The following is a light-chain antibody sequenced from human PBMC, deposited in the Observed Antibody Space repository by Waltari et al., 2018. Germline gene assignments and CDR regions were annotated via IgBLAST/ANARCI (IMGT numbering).Light chain of an antibody. CDR2: SNN. Sequence: QSVLTQPPSASGTPGQRVTISCSGSTSNIGRNYVYWYQQFPGTAPKLLVYSNNGRPSGVPDRISGSKSGTSASLAISGLRSEDEADYYCATWDGSLTAWVFGGGTKVTVL. V-gene: IGLV1-47*01. CDR3: ATWDGSLTAWV. J-gene: IGLJ3*02. CDR1: TSNIGRNY.